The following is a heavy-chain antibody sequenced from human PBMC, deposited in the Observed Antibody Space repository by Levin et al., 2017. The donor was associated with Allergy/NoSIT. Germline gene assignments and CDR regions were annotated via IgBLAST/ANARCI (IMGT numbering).Heavy chain of an antibody. D-gene: IGHD6-13*01. J-gene: IGHJ5*02. CDR2: ISYDGSNK. V-gene: IGHV3-30-3*01. CDR1: GFTFSSYA. Sequence: GGSLRLSCAASGFTFSSYAMHWVRQAPGKGLEWVAVISYDGSNKYYADSVKGRFTISRDNSKNTLYLQMNSLRAEDTAVYYCARGARGASSSWYGSNWFDPWGQGTLVTVSS. CDR3: ARGARGASSSWYGSNWFDP.